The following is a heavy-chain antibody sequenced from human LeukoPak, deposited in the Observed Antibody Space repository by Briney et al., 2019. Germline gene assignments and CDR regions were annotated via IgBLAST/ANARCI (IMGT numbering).Heavy chain of an antibody. Sequence: ASVKVSCKASGYTFTGYYMHWVRQAPGQGLEWMGWINPNSGGTNYAQKFQGRVTMTRDTSISTAYMELSRLRSDDTAVYYCAKSYYYDFLDAFDIWGQGTMVTVSS. CDR2: INPNSGGT. J-gene: IGHJ3*02. CDR3: AKSYYYDFLDAFDI. CDR1: GYTFTGYY. V-gene: IGHV1-2*02. D-gene: IGHD3-22*01.